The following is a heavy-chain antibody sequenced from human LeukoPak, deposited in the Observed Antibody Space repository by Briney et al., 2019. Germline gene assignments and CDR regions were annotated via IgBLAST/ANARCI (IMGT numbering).Heavy chain of an antibody. CDR3: AKDQTWIELWFNY. V-gene: IGHV3-23*01. Sequence: GGSLRLSCAAAGFTFSSYVMTWVRQAPGKGLEWVSAISGSGGSTYYADSVKGRFTISRDNSRNTLYLQMNSLRAEDTALYYCAKDQTWIELWFNYWGQGTLATVSS. J-gene: IGHJ4*02. CDR2: ISGSGGST. D-gene: IGHD5-18*01. CDR1: GFTFSSYV.